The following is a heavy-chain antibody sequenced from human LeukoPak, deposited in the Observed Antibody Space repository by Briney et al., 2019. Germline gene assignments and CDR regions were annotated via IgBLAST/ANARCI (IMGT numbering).Heavy chain of an antibody. D-gene: IGHD3-22*01. V-gene: IGHV4-4*07. J-gene: IGHJ6*03. Sequence: SETLSLTCTVSGGSISSYYWSWIRQPAGKGLEWIGRIHTSGSTNYNPSLKSRVTISVDKSKNQFSLKLSSVTAADTAVYYCARSFYDSSGYFPRYYYYYMDVWGKGTTVTVSS. CDR3: ARSFYDSSGYFPRYYYYYMDV. CDR2: IHTSGST. CDR1: GGSISSYY.